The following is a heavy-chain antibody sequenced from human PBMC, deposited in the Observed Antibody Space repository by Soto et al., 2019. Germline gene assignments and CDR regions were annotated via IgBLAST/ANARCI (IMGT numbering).Heavy chain of an antibody. Sequence: SGPTLVNPTQTLTLTCTFSGFSLSTSGVGVAWIRQPPGKALGWLALIYWNEDKSYSPSLHSRLTITKGTSKNQVVLELTNLDPLDTATYYCAHIKFPSIGYYGVFDYWGPGILVTVSS. CDR1: GFSLSTSGVG. V-gene: IGHV2-5*01. CDR3: AHIKFPSIGYYGVFDY. J-gene: IGHJ4*02. CDR2: IYWNEDK. D-gene: IGHD3-3*02.